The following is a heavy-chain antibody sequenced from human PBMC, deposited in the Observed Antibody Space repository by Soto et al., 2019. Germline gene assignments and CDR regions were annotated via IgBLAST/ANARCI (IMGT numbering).Heavy chain of an antibody. V-gene: IGHV3-30-3*01. J-gene: IGHJ4*02. CDR2: ISYDGINK. CDR3: ARVLIKAKYYFDY. D-gene: IGHD3-16*01. Sequence: QVQLVESGGGVVQPGRSLRLSCTASGFTFSSYAMHWVRQAPGTALEWVAVISYDGINKYYTYSVKGRFTISAHNSKNTLYMHMYSLRAEDTAVYYCARVLIKAKYYFDYWGQRTLVTF. CDR1: GFTFSSYA.